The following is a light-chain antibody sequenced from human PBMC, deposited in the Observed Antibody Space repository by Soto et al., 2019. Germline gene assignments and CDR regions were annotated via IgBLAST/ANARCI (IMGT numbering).Light chain of an antibody. J-gene: IGLJ1*01. CDR1: SSDVGSYGL. Sequence: QSALTQPASVSVSPGQSITISCTGTSSDVGSYGLVSWYQQHPGKAPKLMIYEVSKRPSGVSNRFSGSKSGNTASLTISGLQAEDEGDYYCCSYAGSSTLYVFGSGTKVTVL. CDR3: CSYAGSSTLYV. CDR2: EVS. V-gene: IGLV2-23*02.